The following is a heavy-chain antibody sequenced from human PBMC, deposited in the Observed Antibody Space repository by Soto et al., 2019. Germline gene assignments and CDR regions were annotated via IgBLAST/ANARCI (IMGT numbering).Heavy chain of an antibody. CDR3: ARGHDYGVQYYFDY. D-gene: IGHD4-17*01. CDR2: IYYSGST. CDR1: GGSISSGGYY. V-gene: IGHV4-31*03. J-gene: IGHJ4*02. Sequence: QVQLQESGPGLVKPSQTLSLTCTVSGGSISSGGYYWSWIRQHPGKGLEWIGYIYYSGSTYYNPSLKSRVTISVDTSKNQFSLKLSSVTAADTAVYYCARGHDYGVQYYFDYWGQGTLVTVSS.